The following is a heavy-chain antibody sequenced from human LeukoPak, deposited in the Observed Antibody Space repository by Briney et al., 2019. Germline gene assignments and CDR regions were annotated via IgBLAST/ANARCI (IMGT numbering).Heavy chain of an antibody. CDR3: AKDLYRIVGVTRDTFDI. CDR1: GFTFSSYG. CDR2: ISYDGSNK. Sequence: GRSLRLSCAASGFTFSSYGIHWVRQAPGKGLEWVAVISYDGSNKYYADPVKVRFTISRDNSKNTLYLQMNSLRAEDTAVYYCAKDLYRIVGVTRDTFDIWGQGTMVTV. J-gene: IGHJ3*02. D-gene: IGHD1-26*01. V-gene: IGHV3-30*18.